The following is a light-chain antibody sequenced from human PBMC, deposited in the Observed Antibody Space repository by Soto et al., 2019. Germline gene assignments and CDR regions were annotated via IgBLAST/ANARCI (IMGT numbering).Light chain of an antibody. Sequence: QSALTQPASVSGSPGQSSTISCTGTSSDGGRYKLVSWYQQHPGKAPKLMIYEGSKRPSGVSNRFSGSKSGNTASLTISGLQAEDEADDYCCSYAGSSTVGVFGGGTQLTVL. CDR1: SSDGGRYKL. V-gene: IGLV2-23*01. CDR2: EGS. J-gene: IGLJ3*02. CDR3: CSYAGSSTVGV.